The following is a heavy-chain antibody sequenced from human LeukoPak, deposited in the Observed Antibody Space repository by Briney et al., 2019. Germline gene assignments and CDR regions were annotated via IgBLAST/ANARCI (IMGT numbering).Heavy chain of an antibody. V-gene: IGHV3-9*01. CDR2: LSWNSGSI. CDR3: AKGPGMATVKRYLDY. CDR1: GFTFDDHA. Sequence: GGSLRLSCAASGFTFDDHAMHWVRQAPGKGLEWVSGLSWNSGSIDYADSVKGRFTISRDNAKNSLYLQMNSLRAEDTGLYYCAKGPGMATVKRYLDYWGQGTLVTVSS. D-gene: IGHD5-24*01. J-gene: IGHJ4*02.